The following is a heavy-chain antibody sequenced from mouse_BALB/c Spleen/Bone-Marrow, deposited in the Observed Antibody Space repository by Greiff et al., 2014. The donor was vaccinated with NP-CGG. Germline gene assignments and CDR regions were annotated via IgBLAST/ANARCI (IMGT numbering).Heavy chain of an antibody. CDR2: ISSGGGST. Sequence: EVKLVESGGGLVKPGGSLKLSCAASGFAFSSYDMSWVRQTPEKRLGWVAYISSGGGSTYYPDTVKGRFTISRDTAKNTLYLQMSSLKSEDTAMYYCTRLTTVVAPYAMDYWGQGTSVTVSS. D-gene: IGHD1-1*01. V-gene: IGHV5-12-1*01. CDR1: GFAFSSYD. CDR3: TRLTTVVAPYAMDY. J-gene: IGHJ4*01.